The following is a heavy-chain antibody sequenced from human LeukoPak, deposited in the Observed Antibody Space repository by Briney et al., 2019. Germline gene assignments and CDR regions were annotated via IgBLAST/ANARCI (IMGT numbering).Heavy chain of an antibody. CDR3: AKVANWNYVLLDY. J-gene: IGHJ4*02. CDR2: IRYDGGNK. D-gene: IGHD1-7*01. Sequence: GGSLRLSCAASGFTFSSYGMHWVRQAPGKGLEWVAFIRYDGGNKYYADSVKGRFTISRDNSKNTLYLQMNSLRAEDTAVYYCAKVANWNYVLLDYWGQGTLVTVSS. V-gene: IGHV3-30*02. CDR1: GFTFSSYG.